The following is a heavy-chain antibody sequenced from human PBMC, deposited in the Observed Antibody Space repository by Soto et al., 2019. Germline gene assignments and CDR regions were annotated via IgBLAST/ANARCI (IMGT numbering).Heavy chain of an antibody. D-gene: IGHD5-12*01. V-gene: IGHV4-59*01. CDR3: ARGGYCGYGAYYYYYYIDV. CDR1: GGSISSYY. Sequence: PSETLSLTCTVSGGSISSYYWSWIRQPPGKGLEWIGYIYYSGSTNYNPSLKSRVTISVDTSKNQFSLKLSSVTAADTAVYYCARGGYCGYGAYYYYYYIDVWGKGNTVTVSS. CDR2: IYYSGST. J-gene: IGHJ6*03.